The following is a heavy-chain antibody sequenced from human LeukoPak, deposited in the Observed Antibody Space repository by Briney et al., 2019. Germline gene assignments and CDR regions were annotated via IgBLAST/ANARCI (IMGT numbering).Heavy chain of an antibody. CDR3: ARLTGSGSGDY. J-gene: IGHJ4*02. Sequence: SETLSLTCAVYGGSFSGYYWSWIRQPPGKGLEWIGEINHSGSTNYNPSLKSRVTISVDTSKNQFSLKLSSVTAADTAVYYCARLTGSGSGDYWGQGTLVTVSS. CDR1: GGSFSGYY. CDR2: INHSGST. V-gene: IGHV4-34*01. D-gene: IGHD3-10*01.